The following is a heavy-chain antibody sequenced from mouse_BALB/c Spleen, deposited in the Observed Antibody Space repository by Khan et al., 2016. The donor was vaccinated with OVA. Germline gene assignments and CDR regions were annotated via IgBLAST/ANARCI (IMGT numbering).Heavy chain of an antibody. J-gene: IGHJ3*01. D-gene: IGHD1-1*01. CDR1: GYTFTKYW. CDR2: INPSTGYT. Sequence: QVQLKESGAELAKPGASVKMSCKASGYTFTKYWMHWVKQRPGQGLEWIGYINPSTGYTEYNQKFKAKATLTADKPSRTAYMQQGGLTSEDSAVDYCVNHGSSSAWFTYWGQGTLVTVSA. CDR3: VNHGSSSAWFTY. V-gene: IGHV1-7*01.